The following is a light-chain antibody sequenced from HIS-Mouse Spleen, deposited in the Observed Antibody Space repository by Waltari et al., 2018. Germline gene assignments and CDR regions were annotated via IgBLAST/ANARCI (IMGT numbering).Light chain of an antibody. CDR2: GAS. CDR3: QQYNNWPTWT. J-gene: IGKJ1*01. Sequence: EIVMTQSPATLSVSPGERATLSCRSRQSVSSNLAWYQQKPGQTPRLLIYGASTMATGIPARFSGSGSGTEFTLTISSMQSEDFAVYYCQQYNNWPTWTFGQGTKVEIK. CDR1: QSVSSN. V-gene: IGKV3-15*01.